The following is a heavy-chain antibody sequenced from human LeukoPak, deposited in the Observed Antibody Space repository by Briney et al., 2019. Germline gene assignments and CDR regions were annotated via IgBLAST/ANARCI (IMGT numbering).Heavy chain of an antibody. D-gene: IGHD1-26*01. Sequence: ASVKVSCKASGYTFTSYYMHWVRLAPGQGREWMGIINPSGGSTSYAQKFQGRVTMTRDTSTSTVYMELSSLRSEDTAVYYCAREGRGMGACNYWGQGTPVTVSS. J-gene: IGHJ4*02. CDR2: INPSGGST. CDR1: GYTFTSYY. V-gene: IGHV1-46*01. CDR3: AREGRGMGACNY.